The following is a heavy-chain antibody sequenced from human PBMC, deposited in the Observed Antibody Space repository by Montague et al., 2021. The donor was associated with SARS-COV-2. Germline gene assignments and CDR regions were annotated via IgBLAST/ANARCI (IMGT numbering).Heavy chain of an antibody. CDR1: GGSISSITYR. CDR2: ISYSGTT. CDR3: ARHYGSSLDS. V-gene: IGHV4-39*01. J-gene: IGHJ4*02. D-gene: IGHD4-17*01. Sequence: SETLSLTCTVSGGSISSITYRWGWIRQPPGKGLEWTGFISYSGTTFYNPSLKSRISMSVDTPKSQFPLNLTSVTAAGTAVYYCARHYGSSLDSWGQGILVAVSS.